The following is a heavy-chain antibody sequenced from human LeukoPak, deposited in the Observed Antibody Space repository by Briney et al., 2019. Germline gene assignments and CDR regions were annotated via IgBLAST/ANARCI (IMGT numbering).Heavy chain of an antibody. Sequence: PSETLSLTCTVSGGSISTYYWGWIRQPPGKGLEWIGYINYSGSTNYNPSLKSRVTISVDTSKNQFSLKLSSVTAADTAVYYCARETTMAYWGQGTLVTVSS. J-gene: IGHJ4*02. CDR2: INYSGST. D-gene: IGHD5-18*01. V-gene: IGHV4-59*01. CDR3: ARETTMAY. CDR1: GGSISTYY.